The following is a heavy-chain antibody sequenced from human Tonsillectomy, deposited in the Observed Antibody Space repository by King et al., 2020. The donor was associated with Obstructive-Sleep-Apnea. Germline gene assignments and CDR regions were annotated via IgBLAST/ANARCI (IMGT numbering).Heavy chain of an antibody. D-gene: IGHD3-10*01. J-gene: IGHJ5*02. V-gene: IGHV3-11*01. Sequence: VQLVESGGGLVKPGGSLRLSCAASGFTFSDYYMSWIRQAPGKGLEWVSYISSSGGTIHYEDSVKGRFTISRDNAKNSLYLQMNSLRAEDTAVYYCARRRIRGDSNWFAPWGQGTLVTVSS. CDR1: GFTFSDYY. CDR2: ISSSGGTI. CDR3: ARRRIRGDSNWFAP.